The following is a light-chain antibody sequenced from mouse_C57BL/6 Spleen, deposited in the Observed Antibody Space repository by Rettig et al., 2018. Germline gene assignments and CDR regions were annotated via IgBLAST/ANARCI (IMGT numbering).Light chain of an antibody. CDR3: QQYSSYPLT. CDR1: QDVGTA. V-gene: IGKV6-23*01. J-gene: IGKJ5*01. CDR2: WAS. Sequence: DIVMTQSHKFMSTSVGDRVSITCKASQDVGTAVAWYQQKPGQSPKLLIYWASTRHTGVPDRFTGSGSGTDFTLTISNVQSEDLEDYFCQQYSSYPLTFGAGTKLELK.